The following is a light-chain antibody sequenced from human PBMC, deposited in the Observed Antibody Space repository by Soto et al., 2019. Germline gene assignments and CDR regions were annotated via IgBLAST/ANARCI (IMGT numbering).Light chain of an antibody. CDR2: AAS. V-gene: IGKV1-9*01. CDR3: QQYDSYSPLT. Sequence: DMQLTRCPCTLSASVGDRVNLTCLASQGISSYLAWYQQKPGKAPKLLIYAASTLQSGVPSRFSGSGSGTDFTLTISSLQPDDFATYYCQQYDSYSPLTFGGGTKVDIK. J-gene: IGKJ4*01. CDR1: QGISSY.